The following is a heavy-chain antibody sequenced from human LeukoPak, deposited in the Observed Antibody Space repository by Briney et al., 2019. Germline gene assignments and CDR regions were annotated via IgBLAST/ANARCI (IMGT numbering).Heavy chain of an antibody. CDR1: GGSISSYY. V-gene: IGHV4-59*08. CDR3: PRHDLPPSPLFDY. D-gene: IGHD3/OR15-3a*01. J-gene: IGHJ4*02. CDR2: IYYSGST. Sequence: SETLSLTCTVSGGSISSYYWSWVRQPTGKGLEWIGDIYYSGSTNYNPSLKRRGTISVDTSKNQFSLKLSSVTAADTAVYYCPRHDLPPSPLFDYWGPGTLVTVSS.